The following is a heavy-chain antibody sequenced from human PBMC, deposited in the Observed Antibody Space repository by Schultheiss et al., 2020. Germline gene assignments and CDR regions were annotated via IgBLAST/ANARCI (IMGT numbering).Heavy chain of an antibody. CDR2: ISDSSSVK. J-gene: IGHJ6*02. CDR3: ARTLGCSRSNCYRGRFGLDV. D-gene: IGHD2-2*01. Sequence: GGSLRLSCAASGFTFSSYDMNWVRQAPGKGLEWVSYISDSSSVKYYGDSVKGRLTISRDNAKNSLFLQMNSLRAEDTAVYYCARTLGCSRSNCYRGRFGLDVWGQGTTVTVSS. CDR1: GFTFSSYD. V-gene: IGHV3-48*01.